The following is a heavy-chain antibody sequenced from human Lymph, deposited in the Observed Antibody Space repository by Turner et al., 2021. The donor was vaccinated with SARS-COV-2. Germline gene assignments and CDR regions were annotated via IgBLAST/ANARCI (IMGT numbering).Heavy chain of an antibody. D-gene: IGHD5-12*01. CDR2: ISNDGSNK. CDR3: AKARDGYNFFTIDY. V-gene: IGHV3-30*18. Sequence: QVQLVESGGGVVQPGRSLRLSCAASGFTFSSYGMHWVRQAPGEGLEWVAVISNDGSNKYYADSVKGRFTISRDNSKNTLYLQMNSLRAEDTAVYYCAKARDGYNFFTIDYWGQGTLVTVSS. CDR1: GFTFSSYG. J-gene: IGHJ4*02.